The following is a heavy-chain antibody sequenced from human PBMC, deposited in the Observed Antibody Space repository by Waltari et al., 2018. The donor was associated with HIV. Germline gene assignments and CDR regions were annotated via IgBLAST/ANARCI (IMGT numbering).Heavy chain of an antibody. CDR3: SRARQQGEYYFDY. Sequence: QVQLVQSGAEVKKPGASAKVSCRPSGYTFTEYYIHWVRQGPGQGLEWSGRINPKSGGTTEAQKFQGRVTKTRDTAIHTAYMELSRLGYDGTAVYYCSRARQQGEYYFDYWGQGTLVTVSS. D-gene: IGHD3-16*01. CDR1: GYTFTEYY. J-gene: IGHJ4*02. CDR2: INPKSGGT. V-gene: IGHV1-2*06.